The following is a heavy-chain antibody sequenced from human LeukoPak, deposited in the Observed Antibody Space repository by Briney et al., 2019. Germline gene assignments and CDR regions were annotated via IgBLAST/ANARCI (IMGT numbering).Heavy chain of an antibody. CDR3: ARGSGYSYGALYYYYGMDV. J-gene: IGHJ6*02. CDR1: GFTSGDYA. Sequence: GSLRLSCTASGFTSGDYAMSWFRQPPGKGLEGIGEINHSGSTNYNPSLKSRVTISVDTSKNQVSLKLSSVTAADTAVYYCARGSGYSYGALYYYYGMDVWGQGTTVTVSS. CDR2: INHSGST. D-gene: IGHD5-18*01. V-gene: IGHV4-34*01.